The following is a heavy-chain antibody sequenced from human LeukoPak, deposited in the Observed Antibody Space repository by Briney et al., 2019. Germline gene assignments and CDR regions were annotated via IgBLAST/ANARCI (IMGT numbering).Heavy chain of an antibody. Sequence: GSSVKVSCKASGGTFSSYAISWVRQAPGQGLEWMGRIIPIFGTANYAQKFQGRGTITTDEATSTAYMELSSLRSEDTAVYYCARSPTDFWSGYRSEYYYYYYMDVWGKGTTVTVSS. CDR2: IIPIFGTA. V-gene: IGHV1-69*05. D-gene: IGHD3-3*01. CDR1: GGTFSSYA. J-gene: IGHJ6*03. CDR3: ARSPTDFWSGYRSEYYYYYYMDV.